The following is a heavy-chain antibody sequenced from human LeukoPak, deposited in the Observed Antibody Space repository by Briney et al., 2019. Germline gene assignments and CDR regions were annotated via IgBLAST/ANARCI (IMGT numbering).Heavy chain of an antibody. CDR1: GYTFTSYD. CDR2: MNPNSGNT. J-gene: IGHJ4*02. V-gene: IGHV1-8*01. CDR3: ARGGKKRAGIAAAGTPSY. Sequence: ASVKVSCKASGYTFTSYDINWVRQATGQGLEWMGWMNPNSGNTGYAQKFQGRVTMTRNTSISTAYMELSSLRSEDTAVYYCARGGKKRAGIAAAGTPSYWGQGTLVTVSS. D-gene: IGHD6-13*01.